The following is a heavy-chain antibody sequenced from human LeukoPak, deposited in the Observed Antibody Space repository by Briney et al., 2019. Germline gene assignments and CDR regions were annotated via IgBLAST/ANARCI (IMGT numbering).Heavy chain of an antibody. CDR3: ARDLWEAVAGTYGMDV. J-gene: IGHJ6*02. Sequence: GGSLRLSCAASGFTFSSYAMSWVRQAPGKGLEWVSAISGSGGSTYYADSVKGRFTISRDNAKKSLYLQMNSLRAEDTAVYYCARDLWEAVAGTYGMDVWGQGTTVTVSS. D-gene: IGHD6-19*01. V-gene: IGHV3-23*01. CDR1: GFTFSSYA. CDR2: ISGSGGST.